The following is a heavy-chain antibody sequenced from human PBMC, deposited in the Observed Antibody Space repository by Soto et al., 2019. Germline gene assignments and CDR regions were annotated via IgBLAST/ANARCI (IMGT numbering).Heavy chain of an antibody. J-gene: IGHJ4*02. CDR2: LTPGGETT. Sequence: GGSLRLSCAASGFTFSSFAMTWVRQAPGKGLEWVSALTPGGETTYYIDSVKGWFAISRDNAKNTLYLQMNSLTAADTAVYFCAKRQGIGAAAKNFDFWGQGARVTVSS. CDR3: AKRQGIGAAAKNFDF. CDR1: GFTFSSFA. V-gene: IGHV3-23*01. D-gene: IGHD6-13*01.